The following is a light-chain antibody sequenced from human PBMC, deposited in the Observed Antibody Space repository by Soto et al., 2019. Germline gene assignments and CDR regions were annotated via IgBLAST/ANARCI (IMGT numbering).Light chain of an antibody. CDR3: QQYKTGPGT. Sequence: EIVMTQSPATLPLSPGERATHCXRASHSVTVYLYWFHQKPGXAPRXXXACXSTRATASPARLSGSGSATQLTLTISSLQPEYFGNYYCQQYKTGPGTFGQGTKVDIK. J-gene: IGKJ1*01. CDR2: CXS. CDR1: HSVTVY. V-gene: IGKV3-15*01.